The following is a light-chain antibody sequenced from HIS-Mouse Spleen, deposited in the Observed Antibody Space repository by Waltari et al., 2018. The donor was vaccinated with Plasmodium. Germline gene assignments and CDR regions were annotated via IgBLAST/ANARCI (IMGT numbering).Light chain of an antibody. J-gene: IGLJ2*01. CDR3: CSYAGSRMV. Sequence: QSALTQPASVSGSPGQSITISCTGTNSDVGSYNLVSWYQQHPGKAPKLMIYEGSKRPSGVSNRFSGSKSGNTASLTISGLQAEDEADYYCCSYAGSRMVFGGGTKLTVL. V-gene: IGLV2-23*01. CDR1: NSDVGSYNL. CDR2: EGS.